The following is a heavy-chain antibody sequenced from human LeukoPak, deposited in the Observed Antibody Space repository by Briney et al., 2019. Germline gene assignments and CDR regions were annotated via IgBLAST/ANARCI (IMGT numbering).Heavy chain of an antibody. V-gene: IGHV4-38-2*01. D-gene: IGHD3-16*01. CDR3: ARHIGVPGLRGFDY. CDR2: VYHSGTA. CDR1: GYSINDGYY. J-gene: IGHJ4*02. Sequence: SETLSLTCAVSGYSINDGYYWGWIRQPPGKGLEWIGSVYHSGTANYNPSLKSRVTMSIDKSENRFSLKLSSVTAADTAIYYCARHIGVPGLRGFDYWGQGTLVTVSS.